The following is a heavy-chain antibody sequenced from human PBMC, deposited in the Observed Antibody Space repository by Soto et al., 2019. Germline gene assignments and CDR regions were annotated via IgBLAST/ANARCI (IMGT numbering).Heavy chain of an antibody. CDR2: ISSSSSYI. J-gene: IGHJ4*02. Sequence: EVQLVESGGGLVKPGGSLRLSCAASGFTFSSYSMNWVRQAPGKGLEWVSSISSSSSYIYYADSVKGRFTIARDNAKNSPDLQMNSLRAEDTAVYYCAVSVSRCSGGSCYSGRRLPGYWGQGTLVTVSS. D-gene: IGHD2-15*01. V-gene: IGHV3-21*01. CDR1: GFTFSSYS. CDR3: AVSVSRCSGGSCYSGRRLPGY.